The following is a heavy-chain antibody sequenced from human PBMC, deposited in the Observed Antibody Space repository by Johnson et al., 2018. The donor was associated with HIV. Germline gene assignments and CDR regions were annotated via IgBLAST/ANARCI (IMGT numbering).Heavy chain of an antibody. CDR3: AIGRGEFPRHAFDI. D-gene: IGHD3-10*01. V-gene: IGHV3-66*01. Sequence: VQLVESGGGVVQPGGSLRLSCAASGFTFSSNYMICVRQAPGTGLQWVSIIFSGDSTYYADCVKGRFSITRDNSINTLYVQMNSLRAEDTAVYYCAIGRGEFPRHAFDIWGQGTMVTVSS. CDR1: GFTFSSNY. CDR2: IFSGDST. J-gene: IGHJ3*02.